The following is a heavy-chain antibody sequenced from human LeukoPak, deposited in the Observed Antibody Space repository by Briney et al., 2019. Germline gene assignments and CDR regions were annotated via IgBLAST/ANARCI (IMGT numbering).Heavy chain of an antibody. CDR2: IYYSGST. V-gene: IGHV4-59*01. CDR1: GGSISSYY. J-gene: IGHJ3*02. CDR3: ARDLVPSRFLEWPTPKGI. D-gene: IGHD3-3*01. Sequence: SETLSLTCTVSGGSISSYYWSWIRQPPGKGLEWIGYIYYSGSTNYNPSLKSRVTISVDTSKNQFSLKLSSVTAADTAVYYCARDLVPSRFLEWPTPKGIWGQGTMVTVSS.